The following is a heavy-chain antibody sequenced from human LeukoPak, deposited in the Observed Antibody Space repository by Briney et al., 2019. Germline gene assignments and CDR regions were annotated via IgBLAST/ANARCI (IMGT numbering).Heavy chain of an antibody. J-gene: IGHJ4*02. CDR2: IIPIFGTA. CDR3: ARVGADFWSGYYQPFDY. CDR1: GGTFSSYA. D-gene: IGHD3-3*01. Sequence: SVKVSCKASGGTFSSYAISWVRQAPGQGLEWMGGIIPIFGTANYAQKFQGRVTITADESTSTAYMELSSLRSEDTAVYYCARVGADFWSGYYQPFDYWGQGTLVTVSS. V-gene: IGHV1-69*13.